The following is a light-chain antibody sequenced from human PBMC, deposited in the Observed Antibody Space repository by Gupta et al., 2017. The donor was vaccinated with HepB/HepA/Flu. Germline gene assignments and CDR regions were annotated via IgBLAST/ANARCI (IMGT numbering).Light chain of an antibody. CDR2: QDS. CDR1: KLGDKY. Sequence: SYELTQPPSVSVSPGQTASITCSGDKLGDKYACWYQQKPGQSPVLVIYQDSKRPPGIPERFSGSNSGNTATLTISGTQAMDEADYYCQAWDSSTGGVVFGTGTKVTVL. CDR3: QAWDSSTGGVV. J-gene: IGLJ1*01. V-gene: IGLV3-1*01.